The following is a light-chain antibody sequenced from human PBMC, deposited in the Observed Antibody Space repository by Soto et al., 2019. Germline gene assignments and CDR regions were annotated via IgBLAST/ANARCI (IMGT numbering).Light chain of an antibody. CDR1: SSDVGGYNY. CDR2: DVS. V-gene: IGLV2-14*01. CDR3: SSYTSSSTPCV. Sequence: QSALTQPASVSGSPGQSITISCTGTSSDVGGYNYVSWYQQHPGIAPKLMIYDVSNRPSGVSNRFSGSKSGNTASLTISGLQAEDEADYYCSSYTSSSTPCVFGTGTKLTVL. J-gene: IGLJ1*01.